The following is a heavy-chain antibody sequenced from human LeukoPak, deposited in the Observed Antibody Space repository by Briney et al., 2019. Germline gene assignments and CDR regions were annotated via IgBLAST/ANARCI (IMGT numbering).Heavy chain of an antibody. V-gene: IGHV3-7*01. CDR2: IKQDGSEK. D-gene: IGHD1-26*01. J-gene: IGHJ4*02. CDR3: ARVAGSYSIRPFDF. Sequence: GGSLRLSCAASGFTFSSYWMSWVRQAPGKGLEWVANIKQDGSEKYYMDSVKGRFTISRDTAKNSLYLQMNSLRAEDTAVYYCARVAGSYSIRPFDFWGQGTVVIVSS. CDR1: GFTFSSYW.